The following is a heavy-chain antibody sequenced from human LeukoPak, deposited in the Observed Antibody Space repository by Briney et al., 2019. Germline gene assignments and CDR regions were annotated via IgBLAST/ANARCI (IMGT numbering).Heavy chain of an antibody. CDR1: GLSISNYY. CDR2: IFNTGST. V-gene: IGHV4-59*08. J-gene: IGHJ6*03. Sequence: SETLSLTCKVAGLSISNYYWTWIRQPPGKALEWIGYIFNTGSTNYNPSLKSRATISLDTSQNQVSLELKSVTAADTAVYYCARQSRYYYMDVWGRGTTVTVSS. CDR3: ARQSRYYYMDV.